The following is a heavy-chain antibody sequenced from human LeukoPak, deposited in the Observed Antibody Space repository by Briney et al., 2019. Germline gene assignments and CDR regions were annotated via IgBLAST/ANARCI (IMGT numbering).Heavy chain of an antibody. D-gene: IGHD2-21*01. CDR2: THPSGNT. J-gene: IGHJ4*02. Sequence: SETLSLTCAVFGGSISSNYFWNWVRQPPGRGLEWIGETHPSGNTNYNPSLTSRVTISVDTSKNQFSLKLSSVTAADTAVYYCARLTSYSQGYWGQGTLVTVSS. V-gene: IGHV4-4*02. CDR1: GGSISSNYF. CDR3: ARLTSYSQGY.